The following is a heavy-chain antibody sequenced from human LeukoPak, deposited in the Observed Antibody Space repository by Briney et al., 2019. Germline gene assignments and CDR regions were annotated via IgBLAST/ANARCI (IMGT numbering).Heavy chain of an antibody. V-gene: IGHV3-53*01. J-gene: IGHJ4*02. CDR3: ARRAAAGRCFDY. Sequence: GGSLRLSRAVSRFTVSGNYMSWVRQAPGKGLEGVSVIYIGGNTYYADSVTGRFTISRDNSNNTLYLQMKRLRAEDTAVYYCARRAAAGRCFDYWGQGTLVTVSS. CDR2: IYIGGNT. CDR1: RFTVSGNY. D-gene: IGHD6-13*01.